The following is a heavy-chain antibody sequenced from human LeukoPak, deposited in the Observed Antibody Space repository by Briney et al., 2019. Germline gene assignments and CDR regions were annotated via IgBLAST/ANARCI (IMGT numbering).Heavy chain of an antibody. J-gene: IGHJ4*02. CDR1: GGTFSGYY. CDR3: ARGPSGYHNT. V-gene: IGHV4-34*01. D-gene: IGHD5-12*01. CDR2: ISPSGST. Sequence: SETLSLTCAVYGGTFSGYYWTWIRLPPGKGLEWIGEISPSGSTNYNPSLKSRVTISVDTSKNQFSLKLSSVTAADTAVYYCARGPSGYHNTGGQGTLVTVSS.